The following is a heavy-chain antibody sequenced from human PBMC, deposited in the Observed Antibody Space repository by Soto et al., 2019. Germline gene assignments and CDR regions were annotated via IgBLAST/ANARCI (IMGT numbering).Heavy chain of an antibody. Sequence: WGTLRLSCAASGVTFTSNGINFFRHCPLQWLEWDSYITSSSTTISYADSVKGRFTISRVNANNSVYLQLNSLRAEDTALYYWARGRVGSAYFEDWGQGALVTVSS. CDR1: GVTFTSNG. D-gene: IGHD1-26*01. CDR2: ITSSSTTI. CDR3: ARGRVGSAYFED. V-gene: IGHV3-48*01. J-gene: IGHJ4*02.